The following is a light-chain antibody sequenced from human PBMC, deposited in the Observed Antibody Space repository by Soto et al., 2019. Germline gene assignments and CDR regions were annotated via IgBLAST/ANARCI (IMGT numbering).Light chain of an antibody. CDR3: SSYTTTTTHVV. CDR2: EVS. V-gene: IGLV2-14*01. J-gene: IGLJ2*01. CDR1: SGDVGGYNY. Sequence: QSVLTQPASVSGSPGQSVTVSCTGTSGDVGGYNYASWYQQHPGKAPKLMIYEVSNRPSGVSNRFSGSKSGNTASLTISGLQAEDEADYYCSSYTTTTTHVVFGGGTQLTV.